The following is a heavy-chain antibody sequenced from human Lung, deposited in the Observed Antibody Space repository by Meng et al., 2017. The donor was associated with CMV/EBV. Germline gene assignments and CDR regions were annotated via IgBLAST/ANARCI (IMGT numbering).Heavy chain of an antibody. D-gene: IGHD1-1*01. V-gene: IGHV3-66*02. CDR1: RFTVSSNC. CDR3: ARVVRHLWANYYFDY. CDR2: IYSGGST. J-gene: IGHJ4*02. Sequence: GESXKISCAASRFTVSSNCMTWVRQAPGKGLEWVSTIYSGGSTYYADSVKGRFTISRDNSKNTLYLQMSSLRPEDTAVYFCARVVRHLWANYYFDYWGQGTLVTVSS.